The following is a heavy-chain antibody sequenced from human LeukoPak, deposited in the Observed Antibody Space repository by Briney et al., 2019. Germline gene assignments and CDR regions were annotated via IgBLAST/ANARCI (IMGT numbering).Heavy chain of an antibody. CDR1: GFTFSSYW. J-gene: IGHJ4*02. CDR3: ARDSIISGSWAPFYY. Sequence: GGSLRLSCAASGFTFSSYWMHWVRQAPGKGMVWVSRINSDGSSTSYADSVRGRFTVPRDNAKNTLYLQVNSLRAEDTAVYYCARDSIISGSWAPFYYWGQGTLVTVSS. CDR2: INSDGSST. V-gene: IGHV3-74*01. D-gene: IGHD1-26*01.